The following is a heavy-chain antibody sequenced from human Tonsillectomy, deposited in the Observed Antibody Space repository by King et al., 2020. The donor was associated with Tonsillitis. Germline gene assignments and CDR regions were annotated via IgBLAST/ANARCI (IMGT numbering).Heavy chain of an antibody. CDR1: GGSISSGGYS. D-gene: IGHD3-22*01. CDR3: ARGHSSGYFVFDY. J-gene: IGHJ4*02. CDR2: IYYSGST. Sequence: QLQESGPGLVKPSQTLSLTCAVSGGSISSGGYSWSWIRQPPGKGLEWIGYIYYSGSTYYNPSLKSRVTISVDTSKNQFSLKLGSVTAADTAVYYCARGHSSGYFVFDYWGQGTLVTVSS. V-gene: IGHV4-30-4*07.